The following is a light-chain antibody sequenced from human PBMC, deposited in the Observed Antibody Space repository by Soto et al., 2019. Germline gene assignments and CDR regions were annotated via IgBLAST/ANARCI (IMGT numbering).Light chain of an antibody. Sequence: DIVLTQSPGTLSLSPGDRATLSCRASQSVSTSYVAWYQQKPSQAPRLLIYGASSRATGIPDRFSGSGSGTDFTLTISGLEPEDFAVYYCQQYGNSRGTFGQGTKVDIK. V-gene: IGKV3-20*01. CDR1: QSVSTSY. CDR3: QQYGNSRGT. CDR2: GAS. J-gene: IGKJ1*01.